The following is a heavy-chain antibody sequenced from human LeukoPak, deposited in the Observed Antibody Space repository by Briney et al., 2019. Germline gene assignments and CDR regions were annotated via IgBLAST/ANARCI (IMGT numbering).Heavy chain of an antibody. CDR1: DGSISSHY. D-gene: IGHD3-3*01. J-gene: IGHJ6*03. CDR3: ARGGPSRGMEWLLPGYYYYYMDV. V-gene: IGHV4-59*11. CDR2: IYYSGST. Sequence: SETLSLTCTVSDGSISSHYWSWIRQPPGKGLEWIGYIYYSGSTNYNPSLKSRVTISVDTSKNQFSLQLSFVTAADTAVYYRARGGPSRGMEWLLPGYYYYYMDVWGKGTTVTVSS.